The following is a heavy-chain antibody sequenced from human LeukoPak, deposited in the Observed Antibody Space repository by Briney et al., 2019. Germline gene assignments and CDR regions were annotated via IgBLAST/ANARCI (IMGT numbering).Heavy chain of an antibody. CDR3: ARDPYYYDSSGYLDY. Sequence: PGGSLRLSCAASGFTFSSYAMHWVRQAPGKGLEYVSAISSNGGSTYYANSVKGRFTISRDNSKNTLYLQMGSLRAEDMAVYYCARDPYYYDSSGYLDYWGQGTLVTVSS. D-gene: IGHD3-22*01. CDR1: GFTFSSYA. V-gene: IGHV3-64*01. J-gene: IGHJ4*02. CDR2: ISSNGGST.